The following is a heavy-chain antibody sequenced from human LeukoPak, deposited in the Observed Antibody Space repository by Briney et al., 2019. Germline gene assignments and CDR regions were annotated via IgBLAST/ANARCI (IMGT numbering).Heavy chain of an antibody. CDR1: LFTLGDYP. D-gene: IGHD2-15*01. V-gene: IGHV3-49*03. J-gene: IGHJ4*02. CDR3: TRAGRYCSGGSCYSFY. Sequence: GGSLRLSRMSSLFTLGDYPMSWFGPAPGEGGEWVGFIRTNTKGGTTEYAASGKGSFTTSRDDSESIAYLQMNSRKTEDTAVYYCTRAGRYCSGGSCYSFYWGQGTLVTVSS. CDR2: IRTNTKGGTT.